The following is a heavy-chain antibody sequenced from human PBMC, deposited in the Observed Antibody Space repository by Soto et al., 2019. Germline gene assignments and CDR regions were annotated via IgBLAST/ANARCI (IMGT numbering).Heavy chain of an antibody. CDR2: IYYSGST. V-gene: IGHV4-59*08. Sequence: PSETLSLTCSVSGGYISSYYLSWIRQPPGKGLEWIGYIYYSGSTHYNPSLKSRVTISVDTSKNQFSLKLSSVTAADTAVYYCARRGGRDGYNLGYWGQGTLVTVSS. CDR3: ARRGGRDGYNLGY. CDR1: GGYISSYY. J-gene: IGHJ4*02. D-gene: IGHD5-12*01.